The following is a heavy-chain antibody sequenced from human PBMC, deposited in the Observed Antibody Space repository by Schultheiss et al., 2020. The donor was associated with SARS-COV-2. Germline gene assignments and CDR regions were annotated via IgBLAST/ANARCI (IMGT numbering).Heavy chain of an antibody. J-gene: IGHJ4*02. CDR3: ARTPAVASDY. Sequence: GGSLRLSCAASGFPFSGYDMNWVRQAPGKGLEWVSYISSSDSTIYYADSVKGRFTISRDNAKNSLYLQMNSLRAEDTAVYYCARTPAVASDYWGQGTLVTVSS. CDR2: ISSSDSTI. CDR1: GFPFSGYD. V-gene: IGHV3-48*03. D-gene: IGHD6-19*01.